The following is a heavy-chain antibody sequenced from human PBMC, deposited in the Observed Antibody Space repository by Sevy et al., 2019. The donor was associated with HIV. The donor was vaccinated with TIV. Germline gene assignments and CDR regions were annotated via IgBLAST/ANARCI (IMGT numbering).Heavy chain of an antibody. CDR2: MRSKSDGGAI. V-gene: IGHV3-15*01. J-gene: IGHJ4*02. CDR3: ATGSPSPTRYYYDSSGYYY. D-gene: IGHD3-22*01. Sequence: GGSLRLSCVASGFNFNNAWMSWVRQAPGKGLEWVGRMRSKSDGGAIDYAPPVGGRFTISRDDSKNMLYLQLNSLKSEYTAMYYCATGSPSPTRYYYDSSGYYYWGQGTLVTVSS. CDR1: GFNFNNAW.